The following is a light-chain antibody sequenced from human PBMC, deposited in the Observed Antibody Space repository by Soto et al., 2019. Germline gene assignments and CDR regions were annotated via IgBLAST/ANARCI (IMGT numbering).Light chain of an antibody. J-gene: IGLJ1*01. CDR1: ANDIGGYSF. Sequence: QSVLTQPPSASGSPGQSVAISCTGTANDIGGYSFVSWYQQHPGKAPKLLIYDVNKRPSGVPDRFSGSKSGNTASLTVSGLQAEDEAEYYCSAHGGTNPYVFGTGTKVTVL. V-gene: IGLV2-8*01. CDR3: SAHGGTNPYV. CDR2: DVN.